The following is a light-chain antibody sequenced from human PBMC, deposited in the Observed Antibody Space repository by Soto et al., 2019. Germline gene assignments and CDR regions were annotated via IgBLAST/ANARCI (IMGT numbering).Light chain of an antibody. CDR2: DAS. J-gene: IGKJ1*01. Sequence: EMVFTQSPGTLSLSPGERATLSCRASQSVSSSYLAWYQQKPGQAPRLLIYDASSRATGIPDRFSGSGSGTDFILTISRLEPEDFAVYYCQQDGSSLRTFGQGTRVDIK. CDR3: QQDGSSLRT. V-gene: IGKV3-20*01. CDR1: QSVSSSY.